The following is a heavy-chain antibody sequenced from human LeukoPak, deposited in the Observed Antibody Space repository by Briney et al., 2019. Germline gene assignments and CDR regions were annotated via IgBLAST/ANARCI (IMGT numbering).Heavy chain of an antibody. J-gene: IGHJ2*01. CDR1: GFTFDDYA. Sequence: GGSLRLSCAASGFTFDDYAMHWVRQAPGKGLEWVSSISWNSGNIGYADSVKGRFTISRDNAKNSLYLQMNSLRAEDTVLYYCAKVGGYIYGHSPPYWFFDLWGRGTLVTVSS. V-gene: IGHV3-9*01. CDR2: ISWNSGNI. D-gene: IGHD5-18*01. CDR3: AKVGGYIYGHSPPYWFFDL.